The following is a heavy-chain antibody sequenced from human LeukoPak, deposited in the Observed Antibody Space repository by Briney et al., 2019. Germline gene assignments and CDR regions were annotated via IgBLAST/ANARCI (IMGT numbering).Heavy chain of an antibody. CDR1: GFTFSTYS. CDR3: ARDLPPGSSGWYLGY. V-gene: IGHV3-48*02. J-gene: IGHJ4*02. D-gene: IGHD6-19*01. Sequence: GGSLRLSCAASGFTFSTYSMNWVRQAPGKGLKWVSYISSSSSTIYYADSVRGRFTISRDNAKNSLYLQMNSLRDEDTAVYYCARDLPPGSSGWYLGYWGQGTLVTVSS. CDR2: ISSSSSTI.